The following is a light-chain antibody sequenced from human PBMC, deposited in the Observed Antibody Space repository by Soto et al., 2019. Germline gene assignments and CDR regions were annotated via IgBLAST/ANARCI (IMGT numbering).Light chain of an antibody. CDR3: CSYAGSSTPYV. CDR1: SRDVGSYNL. V-gene: IGLV2-23*01. CDR2: EGS. Sequence: QSVLTQPASVSGSPGQSITISCTGTSRDVGSYNLVSGYQQHPGKAPKLMIYEGSKRPSGVSNRFSGSKSGNTASLTISGLQAEDEADYYCCSYAGSSTPYVFGTGTKLPVL. J-gene: IGLJ1*01.